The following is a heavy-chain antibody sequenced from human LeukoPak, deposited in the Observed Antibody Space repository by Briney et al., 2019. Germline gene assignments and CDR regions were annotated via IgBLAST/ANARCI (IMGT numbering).Heavy chain of an antibody. D-gene: IGHD3-16*01. CDR2: ISGSGGNT. V-gene: IGHV3-23*01. CDR3: ARDGREGGFDY. J-gene: IGHJ4*02. CDR1: GFTFTSYA. Sequence: GGSLRLSCAASGFTFTSYAMSWVRQAPGKGLEWVSGISGSGGNTYYADSVKGRFTISRDNSKNTLYLQMNSLRAEDTAVYYCARDGREGGFDYWGQGTLVTVSS.